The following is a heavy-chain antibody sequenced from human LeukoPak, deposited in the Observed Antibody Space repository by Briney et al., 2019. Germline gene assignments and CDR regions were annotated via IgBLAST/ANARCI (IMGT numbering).Heavy chain of an antibody. Sequence: GGSLRLSCAASGFTFSTYVMSWVRQAPGKGLEWVSGISGSGDNTYYADSVKGRFTISRDNSKNTLHLQMNSLRAEDTAVYCCAKGSGYDTDFDYWGQGTLATVSS. D-gene: IGHD3-9*01. V-gene: IGHV3-23*01. CDR2: ISGSGDNT. CDR3: AKGSGYDTDFDY. J-gene: IGHJ4*02. CDR1: GFTFSTYV.